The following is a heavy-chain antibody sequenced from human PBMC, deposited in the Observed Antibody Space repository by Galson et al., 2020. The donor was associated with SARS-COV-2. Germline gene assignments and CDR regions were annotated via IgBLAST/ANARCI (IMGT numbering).Heavy chain of an antibody. CDR2: ISGSGYTT. J-gene: IGHJ4*02. D-gene: IGHD5-12*01. Sequence: TGGSLRLSCAASGFTFSNYAMSWVRQAPGKGLEWVSAISGSGYTTYYGDSVKGRFTTSRDNSKNTLFLQMDSLRAEDTAVYFCAKGRESGYGLTLADFFDYWGQGSLVTVSS. V-gene: IGHV3-23*01. CDR3: AKGRESGYGLTLADFFDY. CDR1: GFTFSNYA.